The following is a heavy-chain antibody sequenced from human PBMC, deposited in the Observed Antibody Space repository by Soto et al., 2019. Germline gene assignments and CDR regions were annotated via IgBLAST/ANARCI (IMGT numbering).Heavy chain of an antibody. Sequence: ASVKVSCKASGYTFTGYYMHWVRQAPGQGLEWMGWINPNSGGTNYAQKFQGRVTMTTDTSTSTAYMELRSLRSDDTAVYYCAREVRSGSYYLNYYYYGMDVWGQGTTVTVSS. D-gene: IGHD3-10*01. V-gene: IGHV1-2*02. CDR2: INPNSGGT. J-gene: IGHJ6*02. CDR1: GYTFTGYY. CDR3: AREVRSGSYYLNYYYYGMDV.